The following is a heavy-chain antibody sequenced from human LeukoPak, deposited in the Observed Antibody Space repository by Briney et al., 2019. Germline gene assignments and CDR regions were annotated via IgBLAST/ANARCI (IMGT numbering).Heavy chain of an antibody. J-gene: IGHJ5*02. Sequence: SETLSLTCTVSGGSISSYYWSWIRQPPGKGLEWIGYIYYSGSTYYNPSLKSRVTISVDTSKNQFSLKLSSVTAADTAVYYCARHSSHNWFDPWGQGTLVTVSS. CDR3: ARHSSHNWFDP. CDR2: IYYSGST. D-gene: IGHD6-13*01. CDR1: GGSISSYY. V-gene: IGHV4-59*06.